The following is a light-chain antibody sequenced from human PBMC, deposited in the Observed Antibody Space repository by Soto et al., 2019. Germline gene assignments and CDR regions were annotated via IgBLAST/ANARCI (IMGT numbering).Light chain of an antibody. J-gene: IGKJ2*01. V-gene: IGKV3-15*01. CDR1: QSVSSN. Sequence: EIVITQSPATLSVSPGERATLSCRASQSVSSNLAWYHQKPGQAPRLLIYGASTRSTGIPARFSGSGSGTEFTLTISSLQSEDFAVDYCQQYNNWPYTFGQGTKLEIK. CDR3: QQYNNWPYT. CDR2: GAS.